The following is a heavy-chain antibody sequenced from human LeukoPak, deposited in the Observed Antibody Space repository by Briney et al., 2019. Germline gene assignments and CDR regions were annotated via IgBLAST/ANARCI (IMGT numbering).Heavy chain of an antibody. J-gene: IGHJ4*02. CDR2: IRRNTSTM. CDR3: ARGNCGGVSYLVDN. CDR1: GFTFDDYD. Sequence: PGGSLSLSCMTSGFTFDDYDMHWVRQAPGRGLEWVAGIRRNTSTMGYADSVKGRFTISRDNAKSSLYLQMTALRPEDTALYYCARGNCGGVSYLVDNWGQGTLVTVSS. D-gene: IGHD2-21*02. V-gene: IGHV3-9*01.